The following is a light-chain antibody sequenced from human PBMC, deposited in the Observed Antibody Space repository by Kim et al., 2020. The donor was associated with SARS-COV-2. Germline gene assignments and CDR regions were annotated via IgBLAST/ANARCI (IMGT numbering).Light chain of an antibody. CDR1: TLPEKQ. CDR3: QSADGSGTYV. V-gene: IGLV3-25*02. CDR2: KDN. Sequence: SYELTQPPSLSVSPGQTARITCSGDTLPEKQTYWYQQKSGQAPLLVIYKDNERPSGIPGRFSGSSSGTTVTLTICGVQAEDYFHEYGQSADGSGTYVFGT. J-gene: IGLJ1*01.